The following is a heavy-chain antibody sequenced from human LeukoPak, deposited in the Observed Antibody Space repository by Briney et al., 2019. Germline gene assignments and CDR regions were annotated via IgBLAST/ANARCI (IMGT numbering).Heavy chain of an antibody. D-gene: IGHD1-26*01. V-gene: IGHV1-18*01. Sequence: VASVKVSCKASGYTLTSYGINWMRQAPGQGLEWMGWISTQSGNTNYAQKVQGRLTLTTDRSTNTAYMELRSLRSDDTAVYYCASGASNSGIYDYWGQGTLVTVSS. CDR3: ASGASNSGIYDY. CDR1: GYTLTSYG. J-gene: IGHJ4*02. CDR2: ISTQSGNT.